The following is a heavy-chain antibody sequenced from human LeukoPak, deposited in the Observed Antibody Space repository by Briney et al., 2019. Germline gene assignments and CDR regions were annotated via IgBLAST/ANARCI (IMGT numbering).Heavy chain of an antibody. Sequence: GGSLRLSCAASGFTFSSYSMNWARQAPGKGLGGVSYISYSSSTIYYADSVKGRFTISRDNGKNSLYLQMNSLRAEDTAVYYCARDRLHYGEYEKTFDYWGQGTLVTVSS. CDR1: GFTFSSYS. V-gene: IGHV3-48*01. CDR2: ISYSSSTI. D-gene: IGHD4/OR15-4a*01. CDR3: ARDRLHYGEYEKTFDY. J-gene: IGHJ4*02.